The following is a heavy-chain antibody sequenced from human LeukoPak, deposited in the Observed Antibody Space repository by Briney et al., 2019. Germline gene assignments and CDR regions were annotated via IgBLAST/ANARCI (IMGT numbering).Heavy chain of an antibody. J-gene: IGHJ6*03. CDR1: GFTFSSYW. D-gene: IGHD3-3*01. CDR2: IKKDGSEK. V-gene: IGHV3-7*01. Sequence: GGSLRLSCAASGFTFSSYWMSWVRQAPGKGLEWVANIKKDGSEKFYVDSVKGRFTISRDNAKNSLYLQMSSLRAGDTAVYYCVREAYDDFWSGSWRYYYYMDVWGKGITVTVSS. CDR3: VREAYDDFWSGSWRYYYYMDV.